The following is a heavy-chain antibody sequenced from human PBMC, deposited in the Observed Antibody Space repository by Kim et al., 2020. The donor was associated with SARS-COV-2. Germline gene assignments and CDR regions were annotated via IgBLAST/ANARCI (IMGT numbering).Heavy chain of an antibody. V-gene: IGHV3-43*02. CDR1: GFTLDDYA. J-gene: IGHJ4*02. Sequence: GGSLRLSCAASGFTLDDYAIQWVRQVPGKGLEWVSLISRDGGEIKYADSVKGRFTISRDNSKKSVYLQMNSLRGEDTALYYCVRGQQWLIKNWGQGTQVTVSA. CDR2: ISRDGGEI. D-gene: IGHD6-19*01. CDR3: VRGQQWLIKN.